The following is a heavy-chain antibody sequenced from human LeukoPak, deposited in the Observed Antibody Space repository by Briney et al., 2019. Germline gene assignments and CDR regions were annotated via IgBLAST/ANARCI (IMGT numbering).Heavy chain of an antibody. CDR3: AKNRPYSSTWPDAFDI. Sequence: PGGSLRLSCAASGFTFRNYGMHWVRQAPGKGLEWVAFIRYDGGNKYYADSVKGRFTISRDNSENTLYLQMNSLRAEDTAVYYCAKNRPYSSTWPDAFDIWGQGTMVTVSS. J-gene: IGHJ3*02. CDR2: IRYDGGNK. CDR1: GFTFRNYG. V-gene: IGHV3-30*02. D-gene: IGHD6-13*01.